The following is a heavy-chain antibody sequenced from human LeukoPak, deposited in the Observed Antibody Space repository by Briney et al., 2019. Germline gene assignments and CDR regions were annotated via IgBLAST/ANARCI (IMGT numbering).Heavy chain of an antibody. CDR1: GGSISSYY. D-gene: IGHD3-22*01. V-gene: IGHV4-59*01. J-gene: IGHJ4*02. CDR2: IYYSGST. Sequence: SETLSLTCTVSGGSISSYYWSWIRQPPGKGLEWIGYIYYSGSTNYNTSLKSRVTISVDTSKNQFSLELSSVTAADTAVYYCARGSAYYYDSSGYPTFDYWGQGTLVTVSS. CDR3: ARGSAYYYDSSGYPTFDY.